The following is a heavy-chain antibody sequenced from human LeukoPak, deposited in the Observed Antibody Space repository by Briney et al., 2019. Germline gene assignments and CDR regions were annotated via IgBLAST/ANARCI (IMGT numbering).Heavy chain of an antibody. Sequence: GGSLRLSCAASGFTVSSNYMSWVRQAPGKGLEWVSAISGSGGSTYYADSVKGRFTISRDNSKNSLYLQMNSLRDEDTAVYYCAGTIGSSGYYYDYYYYGMDVWGQGTTVTVSS. J-gene: IGHJ6*02. CDR3: AGTIGSSGYYYDYYYYGMDV. D-gene: IGHD3-22*01. CDR1: GFTVSSNY. V-gene: IGHV3-23*01. CDR2: ISGSGGST.